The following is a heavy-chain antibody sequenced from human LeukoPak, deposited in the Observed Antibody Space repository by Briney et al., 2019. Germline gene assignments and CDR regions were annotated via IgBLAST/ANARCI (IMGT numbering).Heavy chain of an antibody. V-gene: IGHV3-23*01. Sequence: GGSLRLSCAASGFTFSDCAMNWVRQAPGKGLEWVSAINGRGDNTYYADSVKGRFTISRDNSKSTLFLQMNSLRAEDTAIYYCAKDRVSPGFNLFDPWGQGTLVTVSS. CDR1: GFTFSDCA. J-gene: IGHJ5*02. D-gene: IGHD2/OR15-2a*01. CDR3: AKDRVSPGFNLFDP. CDR2: INGRGDNT.